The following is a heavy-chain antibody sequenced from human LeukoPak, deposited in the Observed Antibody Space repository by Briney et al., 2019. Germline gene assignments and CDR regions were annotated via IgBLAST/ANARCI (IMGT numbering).Heavy chain of an antibody. CDR2: IYYSGST. V-gene: IGHV4-31*03. Sequence: KTSQTLSLTCTVSGVSISSGGYYWSWIRQHPGKGLEWIGYIYYSGSTYYNPSLKSRVTISVDTSKNQFSLKLSSVTAADTAVYYCARVEVLAAAGTEVFDYWGQGTLVTVSS. CDR1: GVSISSGGYY. D-gene: IGHD6-13*01. J-gene: IGHJ4*02. CDR3: ARVEVLAAAGTEVFDY.